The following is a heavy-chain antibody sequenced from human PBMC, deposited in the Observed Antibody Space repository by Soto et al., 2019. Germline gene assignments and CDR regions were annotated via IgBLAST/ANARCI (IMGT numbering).Heavy chain of an antibody. V-gene: IGHV1-8*01. J-gene: IGHJ6*02. CDR1: GYTFTSYD. CDR2: MNPNSGNT. CDR3: ARGGLAVRFLEGPMSLGMDV. Sequence: QVQLVQSGAEVKKPGASVKVSCKASGYTFTSYDINWVRQATGQGLEWMGWMNPNSGNTGYAQKFKGRVTMTRNNSISTAYMELSSLRSEDTAVYYCARGGLAVRFLEGPMSLGMDVWGQGTTVTVSS. D-gene: IGHD3-3*01.